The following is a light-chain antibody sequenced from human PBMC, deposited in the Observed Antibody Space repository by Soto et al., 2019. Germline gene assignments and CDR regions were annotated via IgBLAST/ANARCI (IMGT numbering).Light chain of an antibody. CDR1: QGIRND. V-gene: IGKV1D-13*01. CDR2: DAS. Sequence: AIQMTQSPSSRSASVGDRVTSTCRASQGIRNDLGWYQQKPGKAPKLLIYDASSLESGVPSRFSGSGSGTEFTLTISSLQPDDFAVYYCQQYDNWPWTVGQGTKVDIK. J-gene: IGKJ1*01. CDR3: QQYDNWPWT.